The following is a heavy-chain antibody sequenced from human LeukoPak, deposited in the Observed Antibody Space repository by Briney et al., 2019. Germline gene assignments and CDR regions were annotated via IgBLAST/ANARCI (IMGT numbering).Heavy chain of an antibody. CDR3: AILDYYDSSGYYYFDY. Sequence: ASVKVSCKASGYTFTSYGISWVRQAPGQGLEWMGWISAYNGNTNYAQKLQGRVTMTTDTSTSTAYMELRSLRSDDTAVYYCAILDYYDSSGYYYFDYWGQGTLVTVSS. V-gene: IGHV1-18*01. J-gene: IGHJ4*02. CDR1: GYTFTSYG. CDR2: ISAYNGNT. D-gene: IGHD3-22*01.